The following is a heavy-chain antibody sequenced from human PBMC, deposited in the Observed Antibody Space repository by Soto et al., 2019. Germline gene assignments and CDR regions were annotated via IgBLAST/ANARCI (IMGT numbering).Heavy chain of an antibody. Sequence: EVQLVESEGGLVKPGGSLRLSCVVSGIPFIDAWMNWVRQAPGKGLEWVGRIKSKGGGETRDYAAPVKGRFTISRDDSKNTLYLEMNNLDVEDTAVYFCVWLAKYTSSFNWGQGTLVTVSS. CDR3: VWLAKYTSSFN. CDR1: GIPFIDAW. D-gene: IGHD6-13*01. J-gene: IGHJ4*02. V-gene: IGHV3-15*07. CDR2: IKSKGGGETR.